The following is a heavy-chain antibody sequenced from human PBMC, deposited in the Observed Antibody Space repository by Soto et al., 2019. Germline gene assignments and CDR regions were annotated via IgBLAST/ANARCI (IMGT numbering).Heavy chain of an antibody. D-gene: IGHD3-16*01. Sequence: GGSLRLSCAASGFTFSSYSMNWVRQAPGKGLEWVSSISSSSSYIYYADSVKGRFTISRDNAKNSLYLQMNSLRAEDTAVYYCARESLGYYFDYWGQGTLVTVSS. V-gene: IGHV3-21*01. CDR3: ARESLGYYFDY. CDR2: ISSSSSYI. J-gene: IGHJ4*02. CDR1: GFTFSSYS.